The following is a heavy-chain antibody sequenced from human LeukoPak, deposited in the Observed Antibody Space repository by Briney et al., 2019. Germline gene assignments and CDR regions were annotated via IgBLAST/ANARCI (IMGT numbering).Heavy chain of an antibody. CDR2: IKEDGSEK. Sequence: GGPLRLPSAAPGFTFNMDWKAWVRQAPVNGLEWVANIKEDGSEKNYVDSVKGRFTISRDNAKNSLYLQMNSLRAEDTAVYYCARDREEVDYWGQGTLVTVSS. V-gene: IGHV3-7*01. CDR1: GFTFNMDW. J-gene: IGHJ4*02. CDR3: ARDREEVDY.